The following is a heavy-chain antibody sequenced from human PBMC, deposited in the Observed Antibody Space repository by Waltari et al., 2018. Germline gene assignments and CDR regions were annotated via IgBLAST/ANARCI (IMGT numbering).Heavy chain of an antibody. CDR3: ARGAAAGKGANWFDP. D-gene: IGHD6-13*01. CDR2: MNPNSGNT. J-gene: IGHJ5*02. CDR1: GYPFTSYD. Sequence: QVQLVQSGAEVKKPGASVKVSCKPSGYPFTSYDINWVRQATGQGVEWMGWMNPNSGNTGYAQKFQDRVIMTTNTSISTAYMELSSLRSEDTAVYYCARGAAAGKGANWFDPWGQGTLVIVSS. V-gene: IGHV1-8*01.